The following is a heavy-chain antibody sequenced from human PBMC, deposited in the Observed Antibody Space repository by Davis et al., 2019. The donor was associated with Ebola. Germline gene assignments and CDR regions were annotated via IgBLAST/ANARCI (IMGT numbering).Heavy chain of an antibody. CDR1: GYTFTSYG. CDR2: INPHNGNT. Sequence: ASVKVSCKASGYTFTSYGISWVRQAPGQGLEWMGWINPHNGNTNYAQNVQGRVTMTTDTSTSTAYMEVGSLRSDDTAVYYCARDGFIAVAGYYFDYWGQGTLVTVSS. J-gene: IGHJ4*02. D-gene: IGHD6-19*01. V-gene: IGHV1-18*04. CDR3: ARDGFIAVAGYYFDY.